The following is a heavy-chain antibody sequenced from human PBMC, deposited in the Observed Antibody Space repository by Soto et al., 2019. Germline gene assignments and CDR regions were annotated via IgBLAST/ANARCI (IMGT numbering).Heavy chain of an antibody. CDR3: ARDTEYYGSGSY. V-gene: IGHV4-30-4*01. CDR2: IYYSGST. D-gene: IGHD3-10*01. J-gene: IGHJ4*02. Sequence: TLSLTCTVSGGSISSGEYYWSWIRQPPGKGLEWIGYIYYSGSTYYSPSLKSRVTISVDTSKNQFSLKLSSVTAADTAVYYCARDTEYYGSGSYWGQGTLVTVYS. CDR1: GGSISSGEYY.